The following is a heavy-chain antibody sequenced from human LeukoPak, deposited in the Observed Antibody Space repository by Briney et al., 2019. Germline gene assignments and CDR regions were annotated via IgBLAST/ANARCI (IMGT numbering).Heavy chain of an antibody. D-gene: IGHD3-10*01. CDR2: IYYSGST. CDR3: ASGPRNYYYSGSYHY. V-gene: IGHV4-59*01. CDR1: GGSISSYY. J-gene: IGHJ4*02. Sequence: SETLSLTCTVSGGSISSYYWSWIRQPPGKGLEWIGYIYYSGSTNYNPSLKSRVTISVDTSKNQFSLKLSSVTAADTAVYFCASGPRNYYYSGSYHYWGQGTLVTVSS.